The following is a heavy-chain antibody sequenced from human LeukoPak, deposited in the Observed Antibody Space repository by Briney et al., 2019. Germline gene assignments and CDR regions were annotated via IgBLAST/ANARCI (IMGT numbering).Heavy chain of an antibody. CDR2: LYRSGST. CDR3: ARTTEGGYSYGYFYYYYMDV. Sequence: SETLSLTCTVSGYSISSDYYWGWIRQPPGKGLEWIGSLYRSGSTYYNPSLKSRVTISLDTSKNQFSLKLSSVTAADTAVYYCARTTEGGYSYGYFYYYYMDVWGKGTTVTISS. D-gene: IGHD5-18*01. CDR1: GYSISSDYY. J-gene: IGHJ6*03. V-gene: IGHV4-38-2*02.